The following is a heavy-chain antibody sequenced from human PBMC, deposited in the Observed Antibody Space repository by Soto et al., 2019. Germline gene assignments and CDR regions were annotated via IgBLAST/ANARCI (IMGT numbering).Heavy chain of an antibody. V-gene: IGHV1-69*13. Sequence: GASVKVSCKASGYTFNGYGMHWVRQAPGQRLEWMGWIIPIFGTANYAQKFQGRVTITADESTSTAYMELSSLRSEDTAVYYCARDLSQNCGGDCQRTIGDYYYGMDVWGQGTTVTVSS. CDR1: GYTFNGYG. CDR2: IIPIFGTA. CDR3: ARDLSQNCGGDCQRTIGDYYYGMDV. D-gene: IGHD2-21*02. J-gene: IGHJ6*02.